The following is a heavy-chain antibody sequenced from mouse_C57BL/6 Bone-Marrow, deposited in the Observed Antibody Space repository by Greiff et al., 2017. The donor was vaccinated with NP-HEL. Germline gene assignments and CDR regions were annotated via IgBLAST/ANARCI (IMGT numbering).Heavy chain of an antibody. CDR2: INPSNGGT. D-gene: IGHD1-1*01. CDR1: GFNIKNTY. J-gene: IGHJ4*01. CDR3: ARGIYYYGSSQYYYAMDY. Sequence: QVQLQQSVAELVRPGASVKLSCTASGFNIKNTYMHWVKQRPEQGLEWIGNINPSNGGTNYNEKFKSKATLTVDKSSSTAYMQLSSLTSEDSAVYYCARGIYYYGSSQYYYAMDYWGQGTSVTVSS. V-gene: IGHV1-53*01.